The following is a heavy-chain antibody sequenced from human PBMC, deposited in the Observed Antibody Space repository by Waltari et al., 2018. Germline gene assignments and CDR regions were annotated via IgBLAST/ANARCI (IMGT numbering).Heavy chain of an antibody. Sequence: QLHLQESGPGLVKPSETLSLTCAVPGGSITSNRHYWGWIRQPPGQGLEWIGTISYTGATYSSPSLKSRVTISRDTSKNQLSLTLGSVTAADTALYYCATYIGASVGTAAFDVWGQGTMVTVSS. J-gene: IGHJ3*01. CDR3: ATYIGASVGTAAFDV. CDR2: ISYTGAT. D-gene: IGHD5-12*01. CDR1: GGSITSNRHY. V-gene: IGHV4-39*01.